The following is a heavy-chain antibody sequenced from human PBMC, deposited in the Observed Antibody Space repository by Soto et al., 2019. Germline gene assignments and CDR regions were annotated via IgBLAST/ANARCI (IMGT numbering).Heavy chain of an antibody. D-gene: IGHD2-15*01. CDR2: INHSGST. Sequence: LSETLSLTCAVYGGSFSGYYWSWIRQPPGKGLEWIGEINHSGSTNYNPSLKSRVTISVDTSKNQFSLKLSSVTAADTAVYYCARGPGIVVVVAATRGWFDPWGQGTLVTVSS. V-gene: IGHV4-34*01. J-gene: IGHJ5*02. CDR1: GGSFSGYY. CDR3: ARGPGIVVVVAATRGWFDP.